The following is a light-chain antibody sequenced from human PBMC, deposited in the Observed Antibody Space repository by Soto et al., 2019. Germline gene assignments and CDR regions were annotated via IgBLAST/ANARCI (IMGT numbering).Light chain of an antibody. CDR2: LGS. Sequence: DIVMTQSPLSLPVTPGEPASISCRSSQSLLHSNGYNYLDWYLQKPGQSPQLLIYLGSNRASGVPDRCSGSGAGTDFTLKSSRVEAEDVGVYYCMQALQSPTFGGGTKVEIK. CDR3: MQALQSPT. V-gene: IGKV2-28*01. J-gene: IGKJ4*02. CDR1: QSLLHSNGYNY.